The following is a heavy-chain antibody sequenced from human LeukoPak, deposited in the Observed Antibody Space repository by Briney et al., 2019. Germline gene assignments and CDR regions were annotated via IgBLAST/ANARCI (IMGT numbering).Heavy chain of an antibody. CDR3: AGGCSGGSCYEAFDI. CDR2: IYYSGST. CDR1: GGSISSGDYY. V-gene: IGHV4-31*03. D-gene: IGHD2-15*01. Sequence: SETLSLTCTVSGGSISSGDYYWSWIRQHPGKGLEWIGYIYYSGSTYYNPSLKSRVTISVDTSKNQFSLKLSSVTAADTAVYYCAGGCSGGSCYEAFDIWGQGTMVTVSS. J-gene: IGHJ3*02.